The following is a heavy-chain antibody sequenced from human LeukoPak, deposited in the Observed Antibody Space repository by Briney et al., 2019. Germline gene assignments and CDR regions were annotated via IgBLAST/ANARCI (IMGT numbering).Heavy chain of an antibody. J-gene: IGHJ4*02. CDR2: IDYEGRSP. V-gene: IGHV3-74*01. CDR3: ATIAAADKDY. D-gene: IGHD6-13*01. CDR1: GFTFSSFW. Sequence: GGSLRLSCVPSGFTFSSFWMHWVRQAPGRGLVWVSRIDYEGRSPIYADSVKGRFTISRDNAKNTLYLQMNSLRAEDTAMYYCATIAAADKDYWGQGTLVTVSS.